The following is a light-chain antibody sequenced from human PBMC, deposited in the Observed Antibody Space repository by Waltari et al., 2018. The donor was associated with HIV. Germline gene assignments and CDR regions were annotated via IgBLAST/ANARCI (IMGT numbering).Light chain of an antibody. CDR3: QSADASDTFLWV. CDR2: KDS. J-gene: IGLJ3*02. CDR1: GLSKQY. V-gene: IGLV3-25*03. Sequence: SYDLTQTPSVSVSPGQTARITCSGDGLSKQYTYWYQQRPGQAPVLVIYKDSERPSRIPERYSGSSSGTTVTLTISGVQAEDEADYYCQSADASDTFLWVFGGGTKVTVL.